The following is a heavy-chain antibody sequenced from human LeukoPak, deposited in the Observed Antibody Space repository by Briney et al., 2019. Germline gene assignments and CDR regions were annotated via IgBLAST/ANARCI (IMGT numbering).Heavy chain of an antibody. CDR2: INPNSGGT. Sequence: ASVKVSCKASGYTFTSYDINWVRQATGQGLEWMGWINPNSGGTNYAQKFQGRVTMTRDTSISTAYMELSRLRSDDTAVYYCARGIVVPAVVGQWFDPWGQGTLVTVSS. D-gene: IGHD2-2*01. V-gene: IGHV1-2*02. CDR1: GYTFTSYD. CDR3: ARGIVVPAVVGQWFDP. J-gene: IGHJ5*02.